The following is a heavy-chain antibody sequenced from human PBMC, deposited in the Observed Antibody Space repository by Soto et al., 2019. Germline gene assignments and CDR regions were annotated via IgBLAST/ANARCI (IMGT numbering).Heavy chain of an antibody. J-gene: IGHJ4*02. D-gene: IGHD4-17*01. CDR1: GGSITSDGYY. CDR2: IYYSGSS. CDR3: ARDRGLRLDIAY. Sequence: QVQLQESGPGLVKPSQTLSLTCTVSGGSITSDGYYWSWSRQHPGKGLEFIGYIYYSGSSYYNPSLRGRVTISIDTSKNQFSLKLSSVTAADTAVYYCARDRGLRLDIAYWGQGTLVTVSS. V-gene: IGHV4-31*03.